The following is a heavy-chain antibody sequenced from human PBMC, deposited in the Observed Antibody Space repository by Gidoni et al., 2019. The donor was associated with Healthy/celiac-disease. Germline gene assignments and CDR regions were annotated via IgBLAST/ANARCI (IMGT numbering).Heavy chain of an antibody. Sequence: QLQLQESGPGLVKPSETLSLTCTVSGGSISSSSYYWGWFRQPPGKGLEWIGSIYYSGSTYYNPSLKSRVTISVDTSKNQFSLKLSSVTAADTAVYYCAREGGYYYDSSGYYGYWGQGTLVTVSS. CDR3: AREGGYYYDSSGYYGY. V-gene: IGHV4-39*01. CDR1: GGSISSSSYY. J-gene: IGHJ4*02. CDR2: IYYSGST. D-gene: IGHD3-22*01.